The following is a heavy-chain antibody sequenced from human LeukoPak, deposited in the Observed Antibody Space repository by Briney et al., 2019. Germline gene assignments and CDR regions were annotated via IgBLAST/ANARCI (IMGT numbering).Heavy chain of an antibody. CDR1: GYTFTSYD. CDR2: INPKIGNT. CDR3: ARGSLLTVYSGSSHNWFDP. J-gene: IGHJ5*02. D-gene: IGHD1-26*01. V-gene: IGHV1-8*01. Sequence: ASVKVSCKASGYTFTSYDINWVRQATGQGLEWMGWINPKIGNTAYAQKFQGRVTMTRNTSIGTAYMELSSLRSEDTAVYYCARGSLLTVYSGSSHNWFDPWGQGTLVTVSS.